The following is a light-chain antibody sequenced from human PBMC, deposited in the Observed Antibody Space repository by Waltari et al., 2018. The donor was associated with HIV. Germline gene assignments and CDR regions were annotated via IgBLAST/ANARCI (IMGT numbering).Light chain of an antibody. CDR2: HNN. V-gene: IGLV1-44*01. J-gene: IGLJ2*01. CDR1: SSIIGVHS. Sequence: QSVLPQPPSPTGTAGLRATNPCSGASSIIGVHSVAWYQHRPGTAPGRLIHHNNQRPSGVPDRFSGSKSCTSASLAISGLQSEDEGDYYCAAWDDGLNALFGGGTKLTVL. CDR3: AAWDDGLNAL.